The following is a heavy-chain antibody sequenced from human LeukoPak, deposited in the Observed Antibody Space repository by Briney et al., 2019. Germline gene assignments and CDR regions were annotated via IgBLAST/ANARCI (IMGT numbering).Heavy chain of an antibody. CDR2: IYHGGST. V-gene: IGHV4-4*02. D-gene: IGHD3-10*01. J-gene: IGHJ4*02. CDR3: ARWSYEYGSGSKFDY. CDR1: GFTFSSYAM. Sequence: GSLRLSCAASGFTFSSYAMSWVRQPPGKGLEWIGEIYHGGSTNYNPSLKSRVTISVDKSKNQFSLRLSSVTAADTAVYYCARWSYEYGSGSKFDYWGQGTLVTVSS.